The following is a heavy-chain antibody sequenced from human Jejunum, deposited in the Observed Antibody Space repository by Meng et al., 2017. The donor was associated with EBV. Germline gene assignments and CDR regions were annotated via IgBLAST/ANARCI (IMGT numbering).Heavy chain of an antibody. Sequence: QVQLQESGPGLVKPSETLSLTCTVSGGSISSYYWSWIRQPPGKGLEWMGYIYYTGSIKYSPSLKSRVTMSVDTSKNQFSLQLSSVTAADTAVYYCARYYCSGGTCSYFDYWGQGTLVTVSS. J-gene: IGHJ4*02. V-gene: IGHV4-59*01. CDR3: ARYYCSGGTCSYFDY. CDR2: IYYTGSI. CDR1: GGSISSYY. D-gene: IGHD2-15*01.